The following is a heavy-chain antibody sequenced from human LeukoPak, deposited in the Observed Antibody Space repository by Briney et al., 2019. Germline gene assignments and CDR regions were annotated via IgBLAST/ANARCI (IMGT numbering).Heavy chain of an antibody. J-gene: IGHJ4*02. V-gene: IGHV4-39*01. CDR2: IYYSGST. Sequence: SETPSLTCTVSGGSISSSSYYWGWIRQPPGKGLEWIGSIYYSGSTYYNPSLKSRVTISVDTSKNQFSLKLSSVTAADTAVYYCARLGGDSSSHDYWGQGTLVTVSS. CDR3: ARLGGDSSSHDY. CDR1: GGSISSSSYY. D-gene: IGHD6-13*01.